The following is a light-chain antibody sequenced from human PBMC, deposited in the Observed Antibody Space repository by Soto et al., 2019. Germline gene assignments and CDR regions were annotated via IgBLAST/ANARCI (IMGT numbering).Light chain of an antibody. Sequence: EIVLTQSPATLSLSPGERATLSCRASQSVSSYLAWYQQKPGQAPRLLIYDTSKSATGIPARFSGSGSGTDFTLTISSLEPEDFAVYDCQQRTNWPRSFTFGPGTKVDIK. CDR2: DTS. V-gene: IGKV3-11*01. J-gene: IGKJ3*01. CDR3: QQRTNWPRSFT. CDR1: QSVSSY.